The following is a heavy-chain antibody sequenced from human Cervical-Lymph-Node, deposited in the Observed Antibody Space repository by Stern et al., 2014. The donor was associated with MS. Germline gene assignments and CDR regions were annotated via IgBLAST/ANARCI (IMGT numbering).Heavy chain of an antibody. CDR3: AREYSSSWAYYYGMDV. J-gene: IGHJ6*02. CDR1: GYTFTGYY. D-gene: IGHD6-13*01. CDR2: INPNSGGT. Sequence: QMQLVQSGAEVKKPGASVKVSCKASGYTFTGYYMHWVRQAPGQGLEWMGWINPNSGGTNYAQKFQGWVTMTRDTSISTAYMELSRLRSDDTAVYYCAREYSSSWAYYYGMDVWGQGTTVTVSS. V-gene: IGHV1-2*04.